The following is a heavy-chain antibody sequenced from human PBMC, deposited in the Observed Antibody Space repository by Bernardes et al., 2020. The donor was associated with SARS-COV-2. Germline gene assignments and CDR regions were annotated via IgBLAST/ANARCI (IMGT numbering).Heavy chain of an antibody. D-gene: IGHD2-15*01. CDR3: ARDGVVSRNFDAFDI. CDR1: GYTFTAYY. CDR2: IAPNSGGS. V-gene: IGHV1-2*02. Sequence: ASVKVSCKASGYTFTAYYLHWVRQAPGQGLEWMGWIAPNSGGSKCAQKVQGRVTMTRDTSINTAYMELSRLGSDDTAVYYCARDGVVSRNFDAFDIWGQGTMVTVSS. J-gene: IGHJ3*02.